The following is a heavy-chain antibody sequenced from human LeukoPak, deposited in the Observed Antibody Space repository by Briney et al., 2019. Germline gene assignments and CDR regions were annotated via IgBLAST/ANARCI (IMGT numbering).Heavy chain of an antibody. D-gene: IGHD2-15*01. V-gene: IGHV4-59*01. CDR1: GGSISSYY. J-gene: IGHJ6*03. CDR3: ARVSGCSGGSCYSPSYYYYYYMDV. Sequence: SETLSLTCTVSGGSISSYYWSWIRQPPGKGLEWIGYIYYSGSTNYNPSLKSRVTISVDTSKNQFSLRLSSLTAADTAVYYCARVSGCSGGSCYSPSYYYYYYMDVWGKGTTVTVSS. CDR2: IYYSGST.